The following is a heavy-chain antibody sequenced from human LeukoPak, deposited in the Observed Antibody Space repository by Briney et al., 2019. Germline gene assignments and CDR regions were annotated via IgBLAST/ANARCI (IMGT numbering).Heavy chain of an antibody. CDR2: INHSGST. CDR3: ASLRAKDIVVVPAATHYYYYGMDV. CDR1: GGSFSGYY. D-gene: IGHD2-2*01. Sequence: PSETLSLTCAVYGGSFSGYYWSWIRQPPGKGLEWIGEINHSGSTNYNPSLKSRVTISVDTSKNQFSLKLSSVTAADTAVYYCASLRAKDIVVVPAATHYYYYGMDVRGQGTTVTVSS. J-gene: IGHJ6*02. V-gene: IGHV4-34*01.